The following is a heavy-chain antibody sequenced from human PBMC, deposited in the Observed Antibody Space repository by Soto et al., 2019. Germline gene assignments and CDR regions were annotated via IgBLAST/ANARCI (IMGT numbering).Heavy chain of an antibody. Sequence: SETLSLTCTVSGGSISSGDYYWSWIRQPPGKGLEWIWYSCCSGSTYYNPSLKSRFTISVYTSNKQFSLKLSSVTAADTAVYYCARERPDGSRLDPWGQGTLVTVSS. CDR1: GGSISSGDYY. CDR3: ARERPDGSRLDP. D-gene: IGHD6-13*01. V-gene: IGHV4-30-4*02. J-gene: IGHJ5*02. CDR2: SCCSGST.